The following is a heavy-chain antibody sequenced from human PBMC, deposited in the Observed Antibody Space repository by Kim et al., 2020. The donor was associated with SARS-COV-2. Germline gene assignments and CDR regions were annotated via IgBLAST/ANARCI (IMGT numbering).Heavy chain of an antibody. J-gene: IGHJ6*02. CDR3: AGGTRIEVTIFGVVMGENYGMAV. CDR2: INAGNGNT. Sequence: ASVKVSCKASGYTFTTYAIHWVRQAPGQRLEWMGWINAGNGNTKYSQKFQGRVTITRDTSASTAYMELGSLRSEDTAVYYCAGGTRIEVTIFGVVMGENYGMAVWGQGTTGTVSS. CDR1: GYTFTTYA. D-gene: IGHD3-3*01. V-gene: IGHV1-3*01.